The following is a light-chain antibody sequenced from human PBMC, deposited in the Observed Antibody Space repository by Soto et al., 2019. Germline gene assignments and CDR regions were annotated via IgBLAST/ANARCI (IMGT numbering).Light chain of an antibody. V-gene: IGKV3-15*01. CDR1: QSVSSN. Sequence: EIVMTQSPATLSVSPGERATLSCRASQSVSSNLAWYQQKPGQAPRLLIYGASTMSTGIPARFSGSGSGTEFTLTLSSLQSEDYSVYYCQQYNKWFPGFTFGGGTKVEIK. J-gene: IGKJ4*01. CDR3: QQYNKWFPGFT. CDR2: GAS.